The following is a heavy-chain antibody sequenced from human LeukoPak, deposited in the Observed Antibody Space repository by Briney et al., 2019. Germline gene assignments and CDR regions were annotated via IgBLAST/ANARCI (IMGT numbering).Heavy chain of an antibody. V-gene: IGHV3-23*01. J-gene: IGHJ3*01. Sequence: PGGSLRLSCAASGFTFSVAAMTWVRQAPGKGLEWVSLIGASGESTYYADSVKGRFTISRDNSKNMLSLQMNSLRVEDTAMYFCAKDIQLSTWGLGTMVTVSS. CDR2: IGASGEST. CDR1: GFTFSVAA. D-gene: IGHD5-24*01. CDR3: AKDIQLST.